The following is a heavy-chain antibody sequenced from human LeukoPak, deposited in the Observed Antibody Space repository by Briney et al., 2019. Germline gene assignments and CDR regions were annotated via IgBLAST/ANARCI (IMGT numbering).Heavy chain of an antibody. CDR1: GFTFDDYA. CDR3: AEVGDYDILTGYYN. V-gene: IGHV3-9*01. CDR2: ISWNSGSI. J-gene: IGHJ4*02. D-gene: IGHD3-9*01. Sequence: GGSLRLSCAASGFTFDDYAMHWVRQAPGKGLEWVSGISWNSGSIGYADSVKGRFTISRDNAKNSLYLQMNSLRAEDTALYYCAEVGDYDILTGYYNWGQGTLVTVSS.